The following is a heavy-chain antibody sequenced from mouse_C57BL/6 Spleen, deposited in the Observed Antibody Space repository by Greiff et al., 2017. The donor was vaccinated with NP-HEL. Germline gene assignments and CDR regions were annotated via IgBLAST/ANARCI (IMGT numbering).Heavy chain of an antibody. J-gene: IGHJ4*01. Sequence: VKLMESGPGLVAPSQSLSITCTVSGFSLTSYAISWVRQPPGKGLEWLGVIWTGGGTNYNSALKSRLSISKDNSKSQVFLKMNSLQTDDTARYYCARVYDGYFLYAMDYWGQGTSVTVSS. V-gene: IGHV2-9-1*01. CDR1: GFSLTSYA. D-gene: IGHD2-3*01. CDR3: ARVYDGYFLYAMDY. CDR2: IWTGGGT.